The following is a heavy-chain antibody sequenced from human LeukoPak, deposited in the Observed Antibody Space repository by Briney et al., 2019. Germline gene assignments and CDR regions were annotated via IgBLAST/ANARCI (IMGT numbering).Heavy chain of an antibody. V-gene: IGHV1-69*13. CDR2: IIPIFGTA. CDR3: ARVAAAGFHSFDY. Sequence: SVKVSCKASGGTFSSYAISWVRQAPGQGLEWMGGIIPIFGTANYAQKFQGRVTITADESTSTAYMELSSLRSEDTAVYYCARVAAAGFHSFDYWGQGTLVTVSS. J-gene: IGHJ4*02. D-gene: IGHD6-13*01. CDR1: GGTFSSYA.